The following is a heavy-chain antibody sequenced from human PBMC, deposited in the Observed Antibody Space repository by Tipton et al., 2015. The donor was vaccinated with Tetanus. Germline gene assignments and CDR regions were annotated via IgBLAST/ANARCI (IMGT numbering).Heavy chain of an antibody. J-gene: IGHJ3*01. Sequence: TLSLTCTVSGGSISSYYWSWIRQPPGRGLEWIGYIYYSGSTNYNPSLKSRVTISVDTSKNQFSLRLSSVTAADTSVYYCARQTLSLGRLFKPPDVLDLWGQGTMVTVSS. CDR2: IYYSGST. D-gene: IGHD1-1*01. CDR1: GGSISSYY. V-gene: IGHV4-59*08. CDR3: ARQTLSLGRLFKPPDVLDL.